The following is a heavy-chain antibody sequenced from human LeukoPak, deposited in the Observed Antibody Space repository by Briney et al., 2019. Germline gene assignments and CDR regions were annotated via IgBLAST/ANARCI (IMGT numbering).Heavy chain of an antibody. V-gene: IGHV4-38-2*02. D-gene: IGHD3-22*01. Sequence: PSETLSLTCTVSGYSISSGFYWGWIRQPPGKGLECIGSMFHSGSTYYNPSLKSRVTISVDTSKNQFSLKLSSVTAADTAVYYCARANYYDTSGYSRGAFDIWGQGTMVTVSS. CDR3: ARANYYDTSGYSRGAFDI. CDR2: MFHSGST. J-gene: IGHJ3*02. CDR1: GYSISSGFY.